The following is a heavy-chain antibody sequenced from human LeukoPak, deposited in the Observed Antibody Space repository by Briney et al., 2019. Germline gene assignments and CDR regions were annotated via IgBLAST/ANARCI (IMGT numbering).Heavy chain of an antibody. D-gene: IGHD3-16*02. Sequence: GASVKVSCKASGYTFTGYYMHWVRQAPGQGLEWMGWINPNSGGTNYAQKFQGRVTMTRDTSISTAYMELSRLRSDDTAVYYCARDFMITFGGVIVRDYYYYGMDVWGQGTTVTVSS. V-gene: IGHV1-2*02. CDR2: INPNSGGT. CDR1: GYTFTGYY. J-gene: IGHJ6*02. CDR3: ARDFMITFGGVIVRDYYYYGMDV.